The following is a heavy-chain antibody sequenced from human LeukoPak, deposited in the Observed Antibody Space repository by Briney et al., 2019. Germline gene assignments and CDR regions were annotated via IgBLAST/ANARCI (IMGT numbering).Heavy chain of an antibody. CDR3: ARDYCSGGSCLYYFDY. CDR1: GFTFSSYS. Sequence: GGSLRLSCAASGFTFSSYSMNGVRQAPGKGLEWVSSISSSSSYIYYADSVKGRFTISRDNAKNSLYLQMNSLRAEDTAVYYCARDYCSGGSCLYYFDYWGQGTLVTVSS. CDR2: ISSSSSYI. V-gene: IGHV3-21*01. J-gene: IGHJ4*02. D-gene: IGHD2-15*01.